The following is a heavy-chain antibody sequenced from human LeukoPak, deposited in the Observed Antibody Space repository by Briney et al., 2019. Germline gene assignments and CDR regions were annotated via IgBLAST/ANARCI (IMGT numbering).Heavy chain of an antibody. J-gene: IGHJ5*02. Sequence: TSETLSLTCTVSGGSISSGGYYWSWIRQHPGKGLEWIGYIHHSGSTYYNPSLKSRLTISLDTSKNQFSLKLNSVTAADTAVYYCANYGSGSYRFDPWGQGTLVTVSS. D-gene: IGHD3-10*01. V-gene: IGHV4-31*03. CDR3: ANYGSGSYRFDP. CDR2: IHHSGST. CDR1: GGSISSGGYY.